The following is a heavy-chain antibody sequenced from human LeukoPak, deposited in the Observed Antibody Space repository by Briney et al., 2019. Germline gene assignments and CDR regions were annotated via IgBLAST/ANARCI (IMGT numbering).Heavy chain of an antibody. Sequence: PGGSLRLFCAASGFTFDDYGMSWVRQAPGKGLEWVSGINWNGGSTGYADSVKGRFTISRDNAKNSLYLQMNSLRAEDTALYYCARSGGSSLYYYYYMDVWGKGTTVTVSS. V-gene: IGHV3-20*04. J-gene: IGHJ6*03. CDR2: INWNGGST. D-gene: IGHD1-26*01. CDR1: GFTFDDYG. CDR3: ARSGGSSLYYYYYMDV.